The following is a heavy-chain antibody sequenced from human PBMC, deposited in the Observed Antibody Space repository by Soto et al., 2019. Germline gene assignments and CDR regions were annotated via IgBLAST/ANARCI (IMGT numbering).Heavy chain of an antibody. CDR1: GFTLGRYG. J-gene: IGHJ4*02. D-gene: IGHD3-10*01. V-gene: IGHV3-23*01. CDR3: AKDRDYPRDYFHY. CDR2: VSPNGQGI. Sequence: LRLSCAASGFTLGRYGMSWVRQAPGKGLEWVSAVSPNGQGIYYADSVRGRFTISRDFSKNTVFLHMDSLRAEDTAVYYCAKDRDYPRDYFHYWGQGTLVTVSS.